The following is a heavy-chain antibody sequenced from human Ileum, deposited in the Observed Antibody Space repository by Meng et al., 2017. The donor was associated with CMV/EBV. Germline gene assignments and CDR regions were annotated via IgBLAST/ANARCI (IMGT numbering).Heavy chain of an antibody. D-gene: IGHD6-13*01. CDR1: RFTFSSYS. Sequence: SRFTFSSYSMNWVRQAPGKGLEWVSAISSSGSYIYYADSVKGRFTISRDNAKNSLYLQMNSLRADDTAVYYCARDLIAGISATGSGYWGQGTLVTVSS. J-gene: IGHJ4*02. CDR3: ARDLIAGISATGSGY. V-gene: IGHV3-21*01. CDR2: ISSSGSYI.